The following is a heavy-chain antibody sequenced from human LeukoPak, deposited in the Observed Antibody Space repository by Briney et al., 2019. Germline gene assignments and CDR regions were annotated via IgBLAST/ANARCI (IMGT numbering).Heavy chain of an antibody. V-gene: IGHV1-69*04. D-gene: IGHD4-17*01. CDR3: AREFAPYGDYRYYFDY. J-gene: IGHJ4*02. CDR1: GGTFSSYA. Sequence: SVKVSCKASGGTFSSYAISWVRQAPGQGLEWMGRITPILGIPDYAEKFQGRVTITADKSTSTAYMELSSLRSEDTAVYYCAREFAPYGDYRYYFDYWGQGTLVTVSS. CDR2: ITPILGIP.